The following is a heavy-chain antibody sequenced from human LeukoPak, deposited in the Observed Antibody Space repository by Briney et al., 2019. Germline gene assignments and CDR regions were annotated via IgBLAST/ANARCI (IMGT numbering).Heavy chain of an antibody. J-gene: IGHJ4*02. V-gene: IGHV1-46*01. Sequence: ASVNVSCKASGYTFTSYYMHWVRQAPGQGLEWMGIINPSGGSTSYAQKFQGRVTMTRDTSTSTVYMELSSLRSEDTAVYYCASSVTTTYYFDYWGQGTLVTVSS. D-gene: IGHD4-17*01. CDR3: ASSVTTTYYFDY. CDR1: GYTFTSYY. CDR2: INPSGGST.